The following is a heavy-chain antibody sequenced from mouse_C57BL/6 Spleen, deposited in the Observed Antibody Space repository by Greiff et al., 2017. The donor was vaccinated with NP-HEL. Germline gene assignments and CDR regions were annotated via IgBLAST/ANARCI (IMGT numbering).Heavy chain of an antibody. D-gene: IGHD2-3*01. CDR2: ISSGGTYT. V-gene: IGHV5-6*01. CDR3: ARLDGYLLDY. Sequence: EVKLVESGGDLVKPGGSLKLSCAASGFTFSGYGMSWVRQTPDKRLEWVATISSGGTYTYYSDSVQGRFTISRDNAKNTLYLQMSSLKSEDTAIFYCARLDGYLLDYWGQGTTLTVSS. J-gene: IGHJ2*01. CDR1: GFTFSGYG.